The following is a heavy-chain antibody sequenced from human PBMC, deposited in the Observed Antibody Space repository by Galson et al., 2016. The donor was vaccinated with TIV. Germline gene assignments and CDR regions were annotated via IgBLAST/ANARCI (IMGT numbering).Heavy chain of an antibody. V-gene: IGHV4-59*11. CDR1: GGSISSQY. D-gene: IGHD2-21*01. CDR3: ARQSRNLRWRGGVWFDS. Sequence: SETLSLTCTVSGGSISSQYWNWIRQSPGKGLERMGYIYDSGSTNYNPSLMGRLTISVDTSKSQVSLKLTSVTAADTAVYYCARQSRNLRWRGGVWFDSWGQGTLVTVSS. J-gene: IGHJ5*01. CDR2: IYDSGST.